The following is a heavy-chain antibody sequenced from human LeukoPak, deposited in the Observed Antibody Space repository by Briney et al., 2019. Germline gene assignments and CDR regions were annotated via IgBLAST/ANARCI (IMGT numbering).Heavy chain of an antibody. V-gene: IGHV1-18*01. Sequence: ASVKVSCKASGYTFTSYGISWVRQAPGQGLEWMGWISAYNGNTNYAQKLQGRVTMTTDTSTSTAYMELRSLRSDDTAVYYCARYSSSWPHYYGMDVWGQGTTVTVSS. CDR1: GYTFTSYG. CDR3: ARYSSSWPHYYGMDV. CDR2: ISAYNGNT. J-gene: IGHJ6*02. D-gene: IGHD6-13*01.